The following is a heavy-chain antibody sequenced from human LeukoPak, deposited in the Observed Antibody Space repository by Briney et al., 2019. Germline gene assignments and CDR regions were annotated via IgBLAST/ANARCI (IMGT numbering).Heavy chain of an antibody. V-gene: IGHV3-23*01. Sequence: GGSLRLSCAASGYPFSSYAMSWARQAPGKGLEWVSAISGSGGSTYYADSVKGRFTISRDNSKNTLYLQMNSLRAEDTAVYYCAKVEYCSGGSCYFFDYWGQGTLVTVSS. CDR3: AKVEYCSGGSCYFFDY. CDR2: ISGSGGST. J-gene: IGHJ4*02. D-gene: IGHD2-15*01. CDR1: GYPFSSYA.